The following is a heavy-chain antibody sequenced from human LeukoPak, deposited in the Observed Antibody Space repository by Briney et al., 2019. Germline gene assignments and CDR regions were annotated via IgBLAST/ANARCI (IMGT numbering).Heavy chain of an antibody. CDR1: GFTFSSYA. Sequence: GGSLRLSCAASGFTFSSYAMHWVRQAPGKGLEWVAVISYDGSNKYYADSVKGRFTISRDNSKNRLYLQMNSLRAEDTAVYYCARDDDGTFDYWGQGTLVTVSS. CDR2: ISYDGSNK. V-gene: IGHV3-30*04. D-gene: IGHD2/OR15-2a*01. J-gene: IGHJ4*02. CDR3: ARDDDGTFDY.